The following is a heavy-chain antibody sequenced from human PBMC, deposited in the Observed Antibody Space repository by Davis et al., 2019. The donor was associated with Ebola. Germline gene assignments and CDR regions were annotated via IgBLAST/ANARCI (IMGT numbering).Heavy chain of an antibody. CDR2: INAGNGNT. Sequence: AASVKVSCKASGGTFSTYTFTWVRQAPGQGLEWMGWINAGNGNTKYSQKFQGRVTITRDTSASTAYMELSSLRSEDTAVYYCRIVVVPKSANDAFDIWGQGTMVTVSS. J-gene: IGHJ3*02. V-gene: IGHV1-3*01. CDR3: RIVVVPKSANDAFDI. D-gene: IGHD2-2*01. CDR1: GGTFSTYT.